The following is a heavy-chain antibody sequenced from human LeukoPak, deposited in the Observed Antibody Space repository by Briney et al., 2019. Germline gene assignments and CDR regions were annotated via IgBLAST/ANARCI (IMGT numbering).Heavy chain of an antibody. Sequence: PGGSLTLSCAASGFTFSKYWMLWVRQARGKGLESVSRINTDGTVTTYSGSVKGRFTVSRDNADNSMLMQMNSVRDEDTAVYYCATKQCLFPPPDTWGQGTPVTVSS. D-gene: IGHD6-19*01. CDR1: GFTFSKYW. J-gene: IGHJ5*02. CDR2: INTDGTVT. V-gene: IGHV3-74*01. CDR3: ATKQCLFPPPDT.